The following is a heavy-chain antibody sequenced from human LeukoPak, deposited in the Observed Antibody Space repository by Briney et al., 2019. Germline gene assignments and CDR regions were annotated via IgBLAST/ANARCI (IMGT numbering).Heavy chain of an antibody. J-gene: IGHJ3*02. CDR2: IYYSGST. CDR3: ASGKKSGSYSGLLDAFDI. D-gene: IGHD1-26*01. V-gene: IGHV4-59*08. CDR1: GGSISSYY. Sequence: SETLSLTWTVSGGSISSYYWSWIRQPPGKGLEWIGYIYYSGSTNYNPSLKSRVTISVDTSKNQFSLKLSSVTAADTAVYYCASGKKSGSYSGLLDAFDIWGQGTMVTVSS.